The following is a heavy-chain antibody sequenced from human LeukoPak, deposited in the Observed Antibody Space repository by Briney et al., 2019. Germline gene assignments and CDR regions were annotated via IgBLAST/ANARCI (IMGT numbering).Heavy chain of an antibody. Sequence: SETLSLTCAVYGGSFSGYYWSWIRQHPGKGLEWIGEINHSGSTNYNPSLKSRVTISVDTSKNQFSLKLSSVTAADTAVYYCARVGMIVVPLDAFDIWGQGTMVTVSS. J-gene: IGHJ3*02. CDR3: ARVGMIVVPLDAFDI. CDR2: INHSGST. D-gene: IGHD3-22*01. CDR1: GGSFSGYY. V-gene: IGHV4-34*01.